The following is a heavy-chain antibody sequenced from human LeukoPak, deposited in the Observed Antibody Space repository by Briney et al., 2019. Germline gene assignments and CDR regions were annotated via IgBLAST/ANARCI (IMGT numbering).Heavy chain of an antibody. D-gene: IGHD3-3*01. CDR3: ARAPDYYDFSDLMGV. V-gene: IGHV3-21*01. CDR2: IIKSGSHI. J-gene: IGHJ6*02. CDR1: GFTFSDYS. Sequence: NAGGSLRLSCAASGFTFSDYSMNWVRQAPGKGLEWVSAIIKSGSHIYYADSVKRRFTISRDNANNSLYLQMTGLRDEDTAVYYCARAPDYYDFSDLMGVWGQGTTVTVSS.